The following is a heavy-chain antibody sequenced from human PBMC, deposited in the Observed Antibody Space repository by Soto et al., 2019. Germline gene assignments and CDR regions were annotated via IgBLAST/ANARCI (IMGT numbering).Heavy chain of an antibody. CDR2: IYYSGST. J-gene: IGHJ6*03. Sequence: SGTLSLTCTVSGGSISSGGYYWSWIRQHPGKGLEWIGYIYYSGSTYYNPSLKSRVTISVDTSKNQFSLKLSSVTAADTAVYYCARGPLVSDYYYYMDVWGKGTTVTVSS. CDR3: ARGPLVSDYYYYMDV. CDR1: GGSISSGGYY. D-gene: IGHD3-10*01. V-gene: IGHV4-31*03.